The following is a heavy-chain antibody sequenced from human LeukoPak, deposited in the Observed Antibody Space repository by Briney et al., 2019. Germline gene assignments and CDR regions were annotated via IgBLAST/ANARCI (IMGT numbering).Heavy chain of an antibody. J-gene: IGHJ4*02. D-gene: IGHD1-1*01. CDR1: EFTFTTYG. V-gene: IGHV3-33*01. Sequence: GESLKISCAASEFTFTTYGMHWVRQAPGKGLEWVAFIYYDGSNIYYADYVKGRFTFSRDISKNTLYLQMDSLRAEDTAIYYCARDWKTNSFDYWGQGTLVTVSS. CDR2: IYYDGSNI. CDR3: ARDWKTNSFDY.